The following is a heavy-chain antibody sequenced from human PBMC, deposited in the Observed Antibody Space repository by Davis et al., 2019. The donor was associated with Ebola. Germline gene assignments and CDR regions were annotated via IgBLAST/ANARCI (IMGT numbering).Heavy chain of an antibody. CDR1: GFTFSDYY. D-gene: IGHD3-10*01. J-gene: IGHJ6*04. V-gene: IGHV3-11*05. CDR3: AKDLDFRFGELDYYYGMDV. Sequence: GESLKISCAASGFTFSDYYMSWIRQAPGKGLEWVSYISSSSSYTNYADSVKGRFTISRDNAKNSLYLQMNSLRAEDTALYYCAKDLDFRFGELDYYYGMDVWGKGTTVTVSS. CDR2: ISSSSSYT.